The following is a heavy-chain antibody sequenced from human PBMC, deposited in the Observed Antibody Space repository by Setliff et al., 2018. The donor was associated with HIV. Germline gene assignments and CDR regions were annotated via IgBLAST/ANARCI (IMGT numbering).Heavy chain of an antibody. CDR3: ARRSVDYGDLDY. D-gene: IGHD4-17*01. CDR2: VYYSGNT. V-gene: IGHV4-39*01. J-gene: IGHJ4*02. Sequence: SETLSLTCTVSNGSIISPTHYWGWIRQPPGKGLEWIASVYYSGNTNYNPSLKSRVTISVDTLKNQFSLKVSSVTAADTAVYYCARRSVDYGDLDYWGQGALVTVSS. CDR1: NGSIISPTHY.